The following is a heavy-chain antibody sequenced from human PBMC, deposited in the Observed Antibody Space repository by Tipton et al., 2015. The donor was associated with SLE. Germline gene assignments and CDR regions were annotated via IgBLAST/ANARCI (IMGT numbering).Heavy chain of an antibody. CDR1: GGSFSGYY. J-gene: IGHJ5*02. CDR2: INHSGGT. Sequence: LRLSCAVYGGSFSGYYWSWIRQPPGKGLEWIGEINHSGGTNYNPSLKSRVTISVDTSKNQFSLKLSSVTAADTAVYYCARGDPFRVGGTDWFDPWGQGTLVTVSS. D-gene: IGHD1-1*01. V-gene: IGHV4-34*01. CDR3: ARGDPFRVGGTDWFDP.